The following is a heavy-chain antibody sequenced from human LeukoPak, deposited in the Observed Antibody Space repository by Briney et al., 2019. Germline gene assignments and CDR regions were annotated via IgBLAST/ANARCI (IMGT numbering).Heavy chain of an antibody. CDR2: IWYDGSNK. J-gene: IGHJ4*02. V-gene: IGHV3-33*01. D-gene: IGHD6-19*01. Sequence: GGSLRLSCAASGFTFSSYGMHWVRQAPGKGLEWVAVIWYDGSNKYYADSVKGRFTISRDNSKNTLYLQMNSLRAEDTAVYYCARDSSSVYYFDYWGQGTLVTVS. CDR1: GFTFSSYG. CDR3: ARDSSSVYYFDY.